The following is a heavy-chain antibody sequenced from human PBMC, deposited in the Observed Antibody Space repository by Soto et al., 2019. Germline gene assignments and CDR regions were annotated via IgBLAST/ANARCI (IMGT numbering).Heavy chain of an antibody. J-gene: IGHJ4*02. CDR1: GGSFSGYY. D-gene: IGHD2-15*01. CDR3: ARGLHCSGGSCYSRYFDY. CDR2: INHSGST. Sequence: QVQLQQWGAGLLKPSETLSLTCAVYGGSFSGYYWSWIRQPPGKGLEWIGEINHSGSTNYNPSLKSRVTISVDXXKXQXXLKLSSVTAADTAVYYCARGLHCSGGSCYSRYFDYWGQGTLVTVSS. V-gene: IGHV4-34*01.